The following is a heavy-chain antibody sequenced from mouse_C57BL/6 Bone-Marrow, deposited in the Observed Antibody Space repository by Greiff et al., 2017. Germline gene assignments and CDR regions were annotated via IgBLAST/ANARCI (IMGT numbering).Heavy chain of an antibody. Sequence: EVQLQQSGPELVKPGDSVKISCKASGYSFPGYFMNWVMQSHGKSLEWIGRINPYNGDTFYNQKFKGKATLTVDKSSSTAHMELRSLTSEDSAVYYCARDYYGSSFYFDYWGQGTTLTVSS. CDR2: INPYNGDT. J-gene: IGHJ2*01. D-gene: IGHD1-1*01. V-gene: IGHV1-20*01. CDR3: ARDYYGSSFYFDY. CDR1: GYSFPGYF.